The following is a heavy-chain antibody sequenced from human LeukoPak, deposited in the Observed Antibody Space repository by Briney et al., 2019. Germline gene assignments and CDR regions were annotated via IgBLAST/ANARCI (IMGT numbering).Heavy chain of an antibody. J-gene: IGHJ3*02. Sequence: SETLSLTCTVSGYSISGGYYWGWIRPPPGKGLEWIGSIYHSGSTYYNPSLKTRVTISVDTSKNHFSLKLSSVTAAGTAVYYCARGLTLPFDIWGQGTMVTVSS. CDR2: IYHSGST. CDR1: GYSISGGYY. CDR3: ARGLTLPFDI. D-gene: IGHD1-20*01. V-gene: IGHV4-38-2*02.